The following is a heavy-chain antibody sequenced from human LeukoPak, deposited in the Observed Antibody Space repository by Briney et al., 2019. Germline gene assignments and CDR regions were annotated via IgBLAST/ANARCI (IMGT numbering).Heavy chain of an antibody. CDR1: GFTFSNAW. Sequence: GRSLRLSCAASGFTFSNAWMSWVRQAPGKGLEWVCRIRSKTDGGTTDYAAPVKGRFTISRDDSKNTLYLQMNSLKTEDTAVYYCTSLGYWGQGTLVPVSS. CDR2: IRSKTDGGTT. CDR3: TSLGY. V-gene: IGHV3-15*01. J-gene: IGHJ1*01. D-gene: IGHD3-16*01.